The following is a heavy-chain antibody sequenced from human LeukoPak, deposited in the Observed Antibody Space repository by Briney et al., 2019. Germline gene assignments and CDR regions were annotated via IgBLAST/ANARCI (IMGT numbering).Heavy chain of an antibody. J-gene: IGHJ6*02. D-gene: IGHD2-2*01. CDR3: ASWIVPTNYYGMDV. Sequence: PGGSLRLSCAASGFTFSNHWMHWVRQAPGKGLEWVAIIWHDGSKRYYADSVEGRFTISRDNSKNTVYLQTNSLRVDDAAVYYCASWIVPTNYYGMDVWGQGTTVTVSS. CDR2: IWHDGSKR. V-gene: IGHV3-33*08. CDR1: GFTFSNHW.